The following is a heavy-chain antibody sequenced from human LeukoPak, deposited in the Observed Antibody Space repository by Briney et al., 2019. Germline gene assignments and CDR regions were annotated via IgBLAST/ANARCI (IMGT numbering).Heavy chain of an antibody. J-gene: IGHJ3*02. CDR1: GGSISSYY. CDR2: IYYSGST. D-gene: IGHD4-17*01. CDR3: ARLIYGDSRSDAFDI. Sequence: SETLSLTCTVSGGSISSYYWSWIRQPPGKGLEWIGYIYYSGSTNYNPSLKSRVTISVDTSKNQFSLKLSSVTAADTAVYYCARLIYGDSRSDAFDIWGQGTMVTVSS. V-gene: IGHV4-59*08.